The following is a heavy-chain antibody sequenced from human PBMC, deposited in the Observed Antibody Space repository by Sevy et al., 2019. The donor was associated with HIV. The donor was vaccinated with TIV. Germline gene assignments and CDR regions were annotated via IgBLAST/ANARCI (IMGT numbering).Heavy chain of an antibody. Sequence: GGSLRLSCAASGFTFSSYSMNWVRQAPGKGLEWVSSISSSSSYIYYADSVKGRFTISRDNAKNSLYLQMNSLRAEDTAVYYCARAYGSGGSCYSGRFDYYYGMDVWGQGTTVTVSS. CDR1: GFTFSSYS. D-gene: IGHD2-15*01. J-gene: IGHJ6*02. CDR2: ISSSSSYI. V-gene: IGHV3-21*01. CDR3: ARAYGSGGSCYSGRFDYYYGMDV.